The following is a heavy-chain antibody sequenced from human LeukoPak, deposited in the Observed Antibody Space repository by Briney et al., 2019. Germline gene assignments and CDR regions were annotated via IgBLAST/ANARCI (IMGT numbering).Heavy chain of an antibody. CDR3: AKGITMVRGVITVVDY. D-gene: IGHD3-10*01. Sequence: GGSLRLSCAASGFTVSSNYMSWVRQAPGKGLEWVSIIYAGDSTSYADSVKGRFTISRDNSKNTLYLQMNSLRAEDTAVYYCAKGITMVRGVITVVDYWGQGTLVTVSS. V-gene: IGHV3-53*01. CDR2: IYAGDST. J-gene: IGHJ4*02. CDR1: GFTVSSNY.